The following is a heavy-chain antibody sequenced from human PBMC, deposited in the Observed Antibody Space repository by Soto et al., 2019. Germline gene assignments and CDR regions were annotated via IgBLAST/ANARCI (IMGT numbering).Heavy chain of an antibody. CDR3: ARKYTYGNDDFDQ. CDR2: IPYDGDKI. J-gene: IGHJ4*02. D-gene: IGHD5-18*01. V-gene: IGHV3-30*03. CDR1: GFTFSSYS. Sequence: GGSLRLSCAASGFTFSSYSMNWVRQAPGKGLEWMAVIPYDGDKIHYADSVKGRFTISRDNSKNTLYLQINSLRVEDTAVYYCARKYTYGNDDFDQWGQG.